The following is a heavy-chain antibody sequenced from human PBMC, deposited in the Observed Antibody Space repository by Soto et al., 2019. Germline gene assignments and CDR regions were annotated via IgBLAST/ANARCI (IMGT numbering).Heavy chain of an antibody. CDR3: ARVPARSREVLEY. D-gene: IGHD2-2*01. CDR1: GGSVSSGNYY. J-gene: IGHJ4*02. CDR2: VYYTGST. Sequence: PSETLSLTCSVSGGSVSSGNYYWSWIRQPPGKGLEWIGFVYYTGSTNYNPSLKIRVTISLDTSKNQFSLKLRSVTAADTAVYYCARVPARSREVLEYWGQGTLVPV. V-gene: IGHV4-61*01.